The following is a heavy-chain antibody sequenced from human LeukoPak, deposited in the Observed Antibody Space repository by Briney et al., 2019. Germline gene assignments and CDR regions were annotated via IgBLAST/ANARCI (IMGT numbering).Heavy chain of an antibody. V-gene: IGHV3-9*01. CDR3: AKDMRDWASGSYTFDS. J-gene: IGHJ4*02. CDR2: INWNSGDI. CDR1: GFTFDDYV. D-gene: IGHD3-10*01. Sequence: GGSLRLSCAASGFTFDDYVMPWVRQAPGKGLEWVSGINWNSGDIAYAASVKGRFTISRDNDKKSLYLEMKSLRVEDTALYYCAKDMRDWASGSYTFDSWGQGTLVTVSS.